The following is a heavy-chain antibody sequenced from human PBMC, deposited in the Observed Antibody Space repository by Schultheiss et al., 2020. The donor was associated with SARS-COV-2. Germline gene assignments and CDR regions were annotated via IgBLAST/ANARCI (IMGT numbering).Heavy chain of an antibody. V-gene: IGHV3-15*01. CDR3: TTTSSTWLDLDY. J-gene: IGHJ4*02. D-gene: IGHD6-13*01. CDR2: IKSKTDGGTT. Sequence: GGSLRLSCAASGFTFSGSAMHWVRQAPGKGLEWVGRIKSKTDGGTTDYAAPVKGRFTISRDDSKNTLYLQMNSLKTEDTAVYYCTTTSSTWLDLDYWGQGTLVTVSS. CDR1: GFTFSGSA.